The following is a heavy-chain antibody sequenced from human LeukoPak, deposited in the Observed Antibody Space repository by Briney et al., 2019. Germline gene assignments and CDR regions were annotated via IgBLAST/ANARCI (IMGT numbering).Heavy chain of an antibody. V-gene: IGHV3-30*02. CDR3: AKVGQPDIWFGELVDFDC. CDR1: GFTFSSYG. J-gene: IGHJ4*02. D-gene: IGHD3-10*01. Sequence: GGSLRLSCAASGFTFSSYGMHWVRQAPGKGLEWVAFIRYDGSNKYYADSVKGRFTISRDNSKNTLYLQMNSLRAEDTAVYYCAKVGQPDIWFGELVDFDCWGQGTLVSV. CDR2: IRYDGSNK.